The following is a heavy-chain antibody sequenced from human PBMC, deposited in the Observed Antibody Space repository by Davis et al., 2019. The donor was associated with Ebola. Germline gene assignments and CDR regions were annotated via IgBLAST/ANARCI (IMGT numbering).Heavy chain of an antibody. CDR3: ARVLPVFGVVGNYYYGMDV. V-gene: IGHV3-7*03. CDR1: GFTFSSYW. CDR2: IKQDGSEK. J-gene: IGHJ6*02. D-gene: IGHD3-3*01. Sequence: GGSLRLSCAASGFTFSSYWMSWVRQAPGKGLEWVANIKQDGSEKYYVDSVKGRFTISRDNAKNSLYLQMNSLRAEDTAVYYCARVLPVFGVVGNYYYGMDVWGQGTTVTVSS.